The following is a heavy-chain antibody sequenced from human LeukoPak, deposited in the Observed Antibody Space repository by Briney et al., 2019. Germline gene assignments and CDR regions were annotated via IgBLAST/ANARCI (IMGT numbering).Heavy chain of an antibody. V-gene: IGHV3-21*01. D-gene: IGHD6-13*01. Sequence: GGSLRLSCAASGFTFSSYSMNWVRQAPGKGLEWVSSISSSSSYIYYADSVKGRFTISRDNAKNSLYLQMNSLRAEDTAVYYCARGPEGSSSWYVRYYYYYMDVWGKETTVTVSS. CDR3: ARGPEGSSSWYVRYYYYYMDV. CDR1: GFTFSSYS. CDR2: ISSSSSYI. J-gene: IGHJ6*03.